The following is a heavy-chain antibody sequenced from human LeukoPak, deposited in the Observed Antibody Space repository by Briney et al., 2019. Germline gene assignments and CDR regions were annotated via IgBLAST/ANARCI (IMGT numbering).Heavy chain of an antibody. D-gene: IGHD2-15*01. CDR3: ARMVVSGEFDY. CDR1: GGSISSYY. J-gene: IGHJ4*02. CDR2: IYYSGTT. Sequence: PSETLSLTCTVSGGSISSYYWSWIRQPPGKGLEWIGYIYYSGTTNYNPSLKSRVTISVDTSKNQFSLKLSSVTAADTAVYYCARMVVSGEFDYWGQGTLVTVSS. V-gene: IGHV4-59*01.